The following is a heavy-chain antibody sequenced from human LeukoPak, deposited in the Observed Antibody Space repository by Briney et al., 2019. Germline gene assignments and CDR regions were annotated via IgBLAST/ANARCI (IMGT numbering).Heavy chain of an antibody. CDR2: IYSGGST. CDR3: ARGAGTYRLGY. V-gene: IGHV3-53*04. J-gene: IGHJ4*02. Sequence: ETLSLTCTVSGGSISSGGYYWSWIRQHPGKGLEWVSVIYSGGSTYYADSVKGRFTISRHNSKNTLYLQMNSLRAEDTAVYYCARGAGTYRLGYCGQGTLVTVSS. D-gene: IGHD1-7*01. CDR1: GGSISSGGYY.